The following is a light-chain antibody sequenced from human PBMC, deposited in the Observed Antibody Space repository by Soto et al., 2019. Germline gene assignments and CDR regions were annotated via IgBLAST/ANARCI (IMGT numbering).Light chain of an antibody. J-gene: IGKJ1*01. V-gene: IGKV1-5*01. Sequence: DIQMTQSPSTLSASVGDRVTITCRASQSISSWFAWYQQKPGKAPKLLIYDASSLESGVPSRFSGSGSGTEFTLTVSSLQPDDFATYYCQQYNSSSRTFGQGTKVEIK. CDR2: DAS. CDR3: QQYNSSSRT. CDR1: QSISSW.